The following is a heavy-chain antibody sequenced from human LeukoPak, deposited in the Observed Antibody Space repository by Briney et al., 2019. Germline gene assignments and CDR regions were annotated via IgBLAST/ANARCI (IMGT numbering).Heavy chain of an antibody. D-gene: IGHD6-19*01. V-gene: IGHV1-2*04. Sequence: ASVKVTCKASGYTFTGYYMHWVRQAPGQGLEWMGWINPNSGGTNYAQKFQGWVTMTRDTSISTAYMELSRLRSDDTAVYYCARDPGSGWSKGMDVWGQGTTVTVSS. CDR3: ARDPGSGWSKGMDV. CDR1: GYTFTGYY. CDR2: INPNSGGT. J-gene: IGHJ6*02.